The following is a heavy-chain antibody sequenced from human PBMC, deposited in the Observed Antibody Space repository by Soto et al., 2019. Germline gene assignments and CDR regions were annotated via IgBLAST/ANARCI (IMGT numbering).Heavy chain of an antibody. CDR3: AKKDGSCYHPAGDY. Sequence: EVPLLESGGGLVQPGGSLRISCAASGFTFSSYSMTWVRQAPGKGLEWVSAISGSGGSAYYADSVKGRFTISRDNSKNTLYRQMNRLRAEDTAVYYCAKKDGSCYHPAGDYWGQGTLVTGSP. CDR1: GFTFSSYS. CDR2: ISGSGGSA. J-gene: IGHJ4*02. V-gene: IGHV3-23*01. D-gene: IGHD6-13*01.